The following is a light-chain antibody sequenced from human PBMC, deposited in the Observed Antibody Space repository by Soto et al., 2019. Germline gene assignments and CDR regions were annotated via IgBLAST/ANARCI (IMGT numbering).Light chain of an antibody. J-gene: IGKJ1*01. CDR1: QSVGSS. Sequence: EIVMTQSPATLSVSLGERATISCRASQSVGSSLAWYQRKPGQAPRLLIYGASSRATGIPARFSDSGSGTDFTLTISSLEPKDFAIYYCQQRSSWPGTFGQGTKVDI. V-gene: IGKV3D-15*01. CDR3: QQRSSWPGT. CDR2: GAS.